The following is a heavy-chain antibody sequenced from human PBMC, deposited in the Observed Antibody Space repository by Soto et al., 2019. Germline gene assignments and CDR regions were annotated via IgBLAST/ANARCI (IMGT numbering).Heavy chain of an antibody. V-gene: IGHV3-7*05. CDR1: GFTRSADW. CDR3: ARDVSPGSRWLSLDDVDR. J-gene: IGHJ3*01. Sequence: EVQLEESGGDLGQPGGSLRLSCAASGFTRSADWMTWVSQAAGKGREWVADISGDGSKKSYLDSVRGRFTIARDNVGTSLYIQMDSLRADATALYYWARDVSPGSRWLSLDDVDRWRQGTMVTVSS. CDR2: ISGDGSKK. D-gene: IGHD6-13*01.